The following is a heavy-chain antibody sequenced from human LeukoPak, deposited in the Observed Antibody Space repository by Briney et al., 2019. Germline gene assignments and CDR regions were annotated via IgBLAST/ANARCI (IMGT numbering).Heavy chain of an antibody. CDR1: GFTVRSNY. CDR2: IKQDGSEK. Sequence: GGSLRLSCAASGFTVRSNYMSWVRQAPGKGLEWVANIKQDGSEKYYVDSVKGRFTISRDNAKNSLYLQMNSLRAEDTAVYYCAKEEWLLLMYDYWGQGTLVTVSS. J-gene: IGHJ4*02. V-gene: IGHV3-7*03. CDR3: AKEEWLLLMYDY. D-gene: IGHD3-22*01.